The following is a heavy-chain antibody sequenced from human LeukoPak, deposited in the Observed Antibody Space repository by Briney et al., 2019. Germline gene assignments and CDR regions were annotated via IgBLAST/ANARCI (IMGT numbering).Heavy chain of an antibody. J-gene: IGHJ4*02. CDR1: GFTFSSYA. Sequence: GGSLRPSCAASGFTFSSYAMSWVRQAPGKGLEWVSAISGSGGSTYYADSVKGRFTISRDNSKNTLYLQMNSLRAGDTAVYYCATGVGITPGTVTSLRWAQGTLVTVS. V-gene: IGHV3-23*01. CDR3: ATGVGITPGTVTSLR. CDR2: ISGSGGST. D-gene: IGHD4-17*01.